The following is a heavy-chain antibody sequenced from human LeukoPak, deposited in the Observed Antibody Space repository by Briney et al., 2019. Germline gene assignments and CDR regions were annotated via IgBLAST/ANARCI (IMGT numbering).Heavy chain of an antibody. V-gene: IGHV3-7*01. D-gene: IGHD2/OR15-2a*01. CDR3: ARERFYAFDI. J-gene: IGHJ3*02. CDR2: LKQDGTER. Sequence: GGSLRLSCEASGFTLSSYWMTWFRQARGKGLERVANLKQDGTERYEWDSVNGRFTITSDNAKNSLHLQMNSLRVEDTAVYYCARERFYAFDIWGQGTLVTVS. CDR1: GFTLSSYW.